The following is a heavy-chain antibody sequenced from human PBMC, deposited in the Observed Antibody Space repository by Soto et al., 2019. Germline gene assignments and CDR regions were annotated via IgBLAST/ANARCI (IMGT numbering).Heavy chain of an antibody. Sequence: SGPTLVNPSETLTLTCTVSGFSLSNARMGVSWIRQPPGKALEWLAHIFSNDEKSYSTSLKSRLTISKDTSKSQVVLTMTNMDPVDTATYYCARILLDYDSSGYHFSPWDYWGQGTLVTVSS. CDR3: ARILLDYDSSGYHFSPWDY. D-gene: IGHD3-22*01. J-gene: IGHJ4*02. CDR1: GFSLSNARMG. V-gene: IGHV2-26*01. CDR2: IFSNDEK.